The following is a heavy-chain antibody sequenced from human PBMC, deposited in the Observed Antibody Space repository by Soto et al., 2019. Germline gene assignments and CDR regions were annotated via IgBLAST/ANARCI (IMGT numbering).Heavy chain of an antibody. CDR1: GYTFTSHA. D-gene: IGHD6-19*01. Sequence: QVQLVQSGAEVQKPGASMKVYCKASGYTFTSHAMHWVRQAPGQRPEWMGWINTDDGNTKYSQKFQGRVTFTRDTSASTAYMELSSLTSEDTAVYYCARDFPAVAGPWVFDFWGQGTLVTVSS. J-gene: IGHJ4*02. CDR2: INTDDGNT. V-gene: IGHV1-3*04. CDR3: ARDFPAVAGPWVFDF.